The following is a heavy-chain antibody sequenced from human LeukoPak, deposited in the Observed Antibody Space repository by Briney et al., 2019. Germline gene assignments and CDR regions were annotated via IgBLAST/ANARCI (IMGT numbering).Heavy chain of an antibody. V-gene: IGHV3-9*01. Sequence: GGSLGLSCAASGFTFDDYAMHWVRQAPGKGLEWVSGISWNSGSIGYADSVKGRFTISRDNAKNSLYLQMNSLRAEDTALYYCAKVGSSSSLDAFDIWGQGTMVTVSS. J-gene: IGHJ3*02. CDR3: AKVGSSSSLDAFDI. CDR2: ISWNSGSI. CDR1: GFTFDDYA. D-gene: IGHD6-6*01.